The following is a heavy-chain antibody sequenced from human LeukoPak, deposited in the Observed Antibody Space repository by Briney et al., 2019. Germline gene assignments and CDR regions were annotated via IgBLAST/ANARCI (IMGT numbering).Heavy chain of an antibody. CDR1: GFTFSRYA. D-gene: IGHD2-2*01. J-gene: IGHJ6*02. CDR2: ISGSGGST. Sequence: GGSLRLSCAASGFTFSRYAMSWVRQAPGKGLEWVSAISGSGGSTYYADSVKGRFTISRDNSKNTLYLQMNSLRAEDTAVYYCAKTGGEYQLLLDYYYYGMDVWGQGTTVTVSS. CDR3: AKTGGEYQLLLDYYYYGMDV. V-gene: IGHV3-23*01.